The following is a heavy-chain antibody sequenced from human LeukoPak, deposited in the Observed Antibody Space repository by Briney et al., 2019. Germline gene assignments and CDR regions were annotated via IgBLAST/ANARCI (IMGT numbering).Heavy chain of an antibody. CDR2: ISSSSSYI. J-gene: IGHJ3*02. CDR3: ARKYCSSTSCHNDAFDI. CDR1: GFTFSSYS. D-gene: IGHD2-2*01. V-gene: IGHV3-21*01. Sequence: NPGGSLRLSCAASGFTFSSYSMNWVRQAPGKGLEWVSSISSSSSYIYYADSVKGRFTISRDNAKNSLYLQMNSLRAEDTAVYYCARKYCSSTSCHNDAFDIWGQGTMVTVSS.